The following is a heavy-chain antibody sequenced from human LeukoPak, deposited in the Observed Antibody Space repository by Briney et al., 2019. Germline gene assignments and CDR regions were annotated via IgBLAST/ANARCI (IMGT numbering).Heavy chain of an antibody. CDR1: GGSISSYY. CDR3: ARDEGTAMEPGVFDY. J-gene: IGHJ4*02. CDR2: IYYSGST. V-gene: IGHV4-59*12. D-gene: IGHD5-18*01. Sequence: SETLSLTCTVSGGSISSYYWSWIRQPPGKGLEWLGYIYYSGSTNYNPSLKSRVTISVDTSKNQFSLKLSSVTAADTAVYYCARDEGTAMEPGVFDYWGQGTLVTVSS.